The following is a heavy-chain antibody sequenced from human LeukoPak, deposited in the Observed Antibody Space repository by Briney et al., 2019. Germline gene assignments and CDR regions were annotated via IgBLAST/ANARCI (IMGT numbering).Heavy chain of an antibody. CDR3: ASYRRSYYDSSGYYSY. Sequence: SETLSLTCTVSGGSISSYYWSWIRQPPGKGLEWIGYIYYSGSTNYNSSLKSRVTISVDTSKNQFSLKLSSVTAADTAVYYCASYRRSYYDSSGYYSYWGQGTLVTVSS. CDR1: GGSISSYY. V-gene: IGHV4-59*01. D-gene: IGHD3-22*01. J-gene: IGHJ4*02. CDR2: IYYSGST.